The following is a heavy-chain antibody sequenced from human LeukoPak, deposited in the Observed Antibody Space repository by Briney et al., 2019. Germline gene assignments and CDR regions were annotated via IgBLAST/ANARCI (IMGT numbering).Heavy chain of an antibody. V-gene: IGHV3-23*01. J-gene: IGHJ4*02. CDR3: AKRGLYYFDS. CDR1: GFTFSSYG. CDR2: IGDDGHP. Sequence: GGSLRLPCAASGFTFSSYGMSWVRQAPGKGLDWVSSIGDDGHPYYADSVKGRFTISRDNSKNTLYLQMNSLRAEDTAVYFCAKRGLYYFDSWGQGTLLTVSS.